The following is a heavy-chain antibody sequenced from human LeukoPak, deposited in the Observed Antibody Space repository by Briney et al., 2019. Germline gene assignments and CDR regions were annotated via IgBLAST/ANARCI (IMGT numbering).Heavy chain of an antibody. Sequence: PGGSLRLSCAASGFTVSSNYMSWVRQAPGKGLEWVSVIYSGGSTHYADSVKGRFTISRDNSKNTLYLQMNSLRAEDTAVYYCARVAYCSGGSCYSFDYWGQGTLVTVSS. V-gene: IGHV3-53*01. CDR1: GFTVSSNY. D-gene: IGHD2-15*01. CDR3: ARVAYCSGGSCYSFDY. J-gene: IGHJ4*02. CDR2: IYSGGST.